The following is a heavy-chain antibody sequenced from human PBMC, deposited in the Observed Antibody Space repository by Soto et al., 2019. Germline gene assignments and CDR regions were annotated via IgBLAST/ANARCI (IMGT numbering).Heavy chain of an antibody. CDR1: GFTFSDYY. V-gene: IGHV3-11*06. Sequence: LRLSCAASGFTFSDYYMSWIRQAPGKGLEWVSYISSSSSYTNYADSVKGRFTISRDNAKNSLYLQMNSLRAEDTAVYYCARDRGDYDFWSGPNYGMDVWGQGTTVTVSS. CDR2: ISSSSSYT. J-gene: IGHJ6*02. D-gene: IGHD3-3*01. CDR3: ARDRGDYDFWSGPNYGMDV.